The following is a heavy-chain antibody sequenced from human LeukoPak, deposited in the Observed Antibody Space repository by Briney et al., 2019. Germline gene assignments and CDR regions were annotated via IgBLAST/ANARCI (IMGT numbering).Heavy chain of an antibody. CDR2: INTDGSST. J-gene: IGHJ1*01. CDR1: GFTFCSYW. Sequence: GGSLRLSCAASGFTFCSYWMHWVRQAPGKGLVWVSRINTDGSSTSYADSVRGRFIISRDNAKNTLFLQMNSLRAEDTAVYYCARGSNSGSYYGSEYFHHWGQGTLVTVSS. CDR3: ARGSNSGSYYGSEYFHH. D-gene: IGHD1-26*01. V-gene: IGHV3-74*01.